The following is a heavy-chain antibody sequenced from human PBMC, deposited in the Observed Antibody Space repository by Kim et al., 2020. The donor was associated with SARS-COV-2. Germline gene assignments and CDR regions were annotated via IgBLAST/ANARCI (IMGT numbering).Heavy chain of an antibody. D-gene: IGHD6-13*01. V-gene: IGHV4-31*03. Sequence: SETLSLTCTVSGGSISSGGYYWSSIRQHPGKGLEWIGYIYYSGSTYYNPSLKSRVTISVDTSKNQFSLKLSSVTAAATAVYYCARDYSSSWYPVYYYGMDVWGQGTTGTVSS. CDR3: ARDYSSSWYPVYYYGMDV. CDR1: GGSISSGGYY. J-gene: IGHJ6*02. CDR2: IYYSGST.